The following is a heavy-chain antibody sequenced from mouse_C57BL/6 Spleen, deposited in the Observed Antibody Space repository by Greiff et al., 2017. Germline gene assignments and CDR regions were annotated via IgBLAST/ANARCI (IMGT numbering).Heavy chain of an antibody. Sequence: VKLQESGPELVKPGASVKISCKASGYAFSSSWMNWVKQRPGKGLEWIGRIYPGDGDTNYNGKFKGKATLTADKSSSTAYMQLSSLTSEDSAVYFCAREGNYEGDYYAMDYWGQGTSVTVSS. D-gene: IGHD2-1*01. CDR3: AREGNYEGDYYAMDY. V-gene: IGHV1-82*01. CDR2: IYPGDGDT. J-gene: IGHJ4*01. CDR1: GYAFSSSW.